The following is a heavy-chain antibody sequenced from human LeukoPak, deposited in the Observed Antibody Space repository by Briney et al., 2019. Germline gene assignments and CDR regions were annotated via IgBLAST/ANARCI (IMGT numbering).Heavy chain of an antibody. J-gene: IGHJ5*02. CDR1: GGSFSGYY. Sequence: PSETLSLTCAVYGGSFSGYYWSWIRQPPGKGLEWIGEINHSGSTNYNPSLKSRVTISVDTSKNQFSLKLSSVTAADTAVYYCARVGVYYGSGSYIYWFDPWGQGTLVTVSS. CDR2: INHSGST. V-gene: IGHV4-34*01. CDR3: ARVGVYYGSGSYIYWFDP. D-gene: IGHD3-10*01.